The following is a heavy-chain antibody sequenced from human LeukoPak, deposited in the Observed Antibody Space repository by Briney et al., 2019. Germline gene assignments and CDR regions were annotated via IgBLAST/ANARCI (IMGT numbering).Heavy chain of an antibody. CDR3: ARGGATTDPFDY. J-gene: IGHJ4*02. CDR2: ISSSSSYI. Sequence: GGSLRLSCAASGFTFSSYSMNWVRQAPGKGLEWVSSISSSSSYIYYADSVKGRFTISRDNAKSSLYLQMNSLRAEDTAVYYCARGGATTDPFDYWGQGTLVTVSS. D-gene: IGHD1-26*01. V-gene: IGHV3-21*01. CDR1: GFTFSSYS.